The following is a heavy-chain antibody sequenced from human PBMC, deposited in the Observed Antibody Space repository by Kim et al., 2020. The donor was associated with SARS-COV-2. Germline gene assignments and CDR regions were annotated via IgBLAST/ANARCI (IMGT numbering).Heavy chain of an antibody. CDR2: ISYDGSNK. CDR3: ARDRRAFIAAAGISY. V-gene: IGHV3-30*04. J-gene: IGHJ4*01. Sequence: GGSLRLSCAASGFTFSSYAMHWVRQAPGKGLEWVAVISYDGSNKYYADSVKGRFTISRDNSKNTLYLQMNSLRAEDTAVYYCARDRRAFIAAAGISYWG. D-gene: IGHD6-13*01. CDR1: GFTFSSYA.